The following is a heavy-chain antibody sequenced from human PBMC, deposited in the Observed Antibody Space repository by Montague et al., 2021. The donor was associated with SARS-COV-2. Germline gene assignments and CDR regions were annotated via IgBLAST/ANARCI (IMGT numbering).Heavy chain of an antibody. D-gene: IGHD6-19*01. J-gene: IGHJ4*02. Sequence: SETLSLTCTVSGGSISSSSYYWGWIRQPPGKGLEWIGSIYYSGSTYYNPPLKSRVTISVDTSKNQFSLKLSSVTAADTAVYYCARGNRIAVAGTDFDYWGQGTLVTVSS. CDR2: IYYSGST. CDR3: ARGNRIAVAGTDFDY. CDR1: GGSISSSSYY. V-gene: IGHV4-39*07.